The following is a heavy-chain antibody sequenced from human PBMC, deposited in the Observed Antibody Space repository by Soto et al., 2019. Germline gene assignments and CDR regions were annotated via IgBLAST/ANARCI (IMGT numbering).Heavy chain of an antibody. V-gene: IGHV4-30-4*01. J-gene: IGHJ6*02. CDR2: IYYSGST. D-gene: IGHD1-1*01. CDR3: AREEGERKGLSYYYGMDV. CDR1: GGSISSGDYY. Sequence: SETLSLTCTVSGGSISSGDYYWSWIRQPPGKGLEWIGYIYYSGSTYYNPSLKSRVTISVDTSKNQFSLKLSSVTAADTAVYYCAREEGERKGLSYYYGMDVWGQGTTVTVSS.